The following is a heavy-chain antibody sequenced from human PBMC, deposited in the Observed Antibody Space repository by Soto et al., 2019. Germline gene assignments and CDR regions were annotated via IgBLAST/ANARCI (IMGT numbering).Heavy chain of an antibody. CDR3: ARLLGSYGKYYFDY. Sequence: QVQLVQSGAEVKKPGSSVKVSCKASGGTFSSYAISWVRQAPGQGLEWMGGIIPIFGTANYAQKFQGRVTITADESTSTAYMELSSLRSEDTAVYYCARLLGSYGKYYFDYWGQGTLVTVSS. CDR2: IIPIFGTA. D-gene: IGHD5-18*01. CDR1: GGTFSSYA. V-gene: IGHV1-69*01. J-gene: IGHJ4*02.